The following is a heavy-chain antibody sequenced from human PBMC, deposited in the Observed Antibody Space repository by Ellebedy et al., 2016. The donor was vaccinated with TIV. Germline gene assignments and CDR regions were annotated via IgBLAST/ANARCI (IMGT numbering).Heavy chain of an antibody. Sequence: MPSETLSLTCTVSGGSISSYYWSWIRQPAGKGLEWIGRIYTSGSTNYNPSLKSRVTMSVDTSKNQFSLKLSSVTAADTAVYYCARDQNQRYVVRGVMNWFDPWGQGTLVTVSS. CDR1: GGSISSYY. CDR3: ARDQNQRYVVRGVMNWFDP. D-gene: IGHD3-10*01. V-gene: IGHV4-4*07. J-gene: IGHJ5*02. CDR2: IYTSGST.